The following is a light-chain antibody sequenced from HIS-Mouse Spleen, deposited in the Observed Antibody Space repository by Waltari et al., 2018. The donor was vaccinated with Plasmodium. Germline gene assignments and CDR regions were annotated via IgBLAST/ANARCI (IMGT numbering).Light chain of an antibody. Sequence: EIVMTQSPATLSVSPGERATLSCRASQSVSSNLAWYQQKPGQAPRLHIYGASSRATGIPARFSGSGSGTEFTLTISSLQSEYFAVYYCQQYNNWSFTFGPGTKVDIK. V-gene: IGKV3-15*01. CDR3: QQYNNWSFT. J-gene: IGKJ3*01. CDR2: GAS. CDR1: QSVSSN.